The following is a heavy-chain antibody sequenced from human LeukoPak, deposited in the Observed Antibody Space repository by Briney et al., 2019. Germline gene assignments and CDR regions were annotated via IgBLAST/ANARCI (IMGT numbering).Heavy chain of an antibody. CDR1: GGSITSYY. D-gene: IGHD6-13*01. CDR3: ARGDGIAAFY. Sequence: PSETLSLTCTVSGGSITSYYWSWIRQPAGKGLEWIGRIYASGSTKYNPSLKSRVTISVDTSKNQFSLKLSSVTAADTAVYYCARGDGIAAFYWGQGTLVTVSS. J-gene: IGHJ4*02. CDR2: IYASGST. V-gene: IGHV4-4*07.